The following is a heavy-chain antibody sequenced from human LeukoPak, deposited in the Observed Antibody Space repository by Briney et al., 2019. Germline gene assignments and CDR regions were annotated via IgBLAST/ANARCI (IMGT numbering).Heavy chain of an antibody. CDR3: ARDEGEGECITTSCGWFDP. CDR1: GYTFTGYY. CDR2: INPNSGGT. J-gene: IGHJ5*02. V-gene: IGHV1-2*02. D-gene: IGHD2-2*01. Sequence: ASVKVSCTASGYTFTGYYTHWVRQAPGQGLEWMGWINPNSGGTNYAQKFQGRVTMTRDTSISTAYMELSGLRSDDTAVYYCARDEGEGECITTSCGWFDPWGQGTLVTVSS.